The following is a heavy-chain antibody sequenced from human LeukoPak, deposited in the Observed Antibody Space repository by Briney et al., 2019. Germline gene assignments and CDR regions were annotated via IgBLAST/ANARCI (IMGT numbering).Heavy chain of an antibody. CDR3: ARVAVANWFDP. Sequence: SESLSLTCTVSGYSISSDYYWAWIRQPPGRGLEWIGTIHHSGSTYYNPSLKSRVTMSVDTSKNQFSLKLSSVTAADTAVYYCARVAVANWFDPWGQGTLVTVSS. D-gene: IGHD6-19*01. CDR2: IHHSGST. CDR1: GYSISSDYY. V-gene: IGHV4-38-2*02. J-gene: IGHJ5*02.